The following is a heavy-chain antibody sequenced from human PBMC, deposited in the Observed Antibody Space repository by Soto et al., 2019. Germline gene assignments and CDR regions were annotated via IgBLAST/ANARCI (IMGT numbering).Heavy chain of an antibody. CDR1: GGAISTYY. Sequence: PESLSLTCTVSGGAISTYYWTWIRQPAGKGLEWIGRIYSSGSTKYNPSLQSRVTMSLDTSNNQFSLRLTSVDDAYTAVYYCARGQRFSEWFDPWRQGTLVTVS. D-gene: IGHD3-3*01. V-gene: IGHV4-4*07. J-gene: IGHJ5*02. CDR2: IYSSGST. CDR3: ARGQRFSEWFDP.